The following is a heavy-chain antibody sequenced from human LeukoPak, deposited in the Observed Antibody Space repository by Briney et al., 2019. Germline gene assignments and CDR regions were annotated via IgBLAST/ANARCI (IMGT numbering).Heavy chain of an antibody. V-gene: IGHV3-21*01. D-gene: IGHD2-21*01. CDR2: ISGSSSYI. J-gene: IGHJ4*02. CDR1: GFIFSKAW. Sequence: PGGSLRLSCAASGFIFSKAWMNWVRQAPGKGLEWVSSISGSSSYIYYADSVKGRFTISRDNAKNSLYLQMNSLRAEDTAVYYCARDPPRDHHFDYWGQGTLVTVSS. CDR3: ARDPPRDHHFDY.